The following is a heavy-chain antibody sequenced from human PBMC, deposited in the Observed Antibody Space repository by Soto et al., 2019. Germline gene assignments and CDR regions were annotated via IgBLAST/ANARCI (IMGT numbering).Heavy chain of an antibody. CDR2: ISYDGMNK. CDR3: ARGVGGTVYYGMDV. V-gene: IGHV3-30*03. D-gene: IGHD2-15*01. Sequence: GGSLRLSCAASAFTFSSYGMHWVRQAPGKGLEWVAVISYDGMNKNYVDFVKGRFSISRDNSKSTLYLQMNSLTSDDTALYYCARGVGGTVYYGMDVWGQGTTVTVSS. CDR1: AFTFSSYG. J-gene: IGHJ6*02.